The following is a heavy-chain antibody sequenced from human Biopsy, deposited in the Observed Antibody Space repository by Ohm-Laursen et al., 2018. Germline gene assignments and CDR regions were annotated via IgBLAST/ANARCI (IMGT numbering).Heavy chain of an antibody. Sequence: TLSFTCTVSGDSISSGGSYWSSIRKFTGWGLDWFEYIYHTGCTYYNPVLKSRHYIAIDPSKNQFSVSLRSVTAADTAVYCCERADMVTTIVNYWGQGTLVTVSS. J-gene: IGHJ4*02. CDR2: IYHTGCT. CDR1: GDSISSGGSY. D-gene: IGHD5-12*01. V-gene: IGHV4-31*03. CDR3: ERADMVTTIVNY.